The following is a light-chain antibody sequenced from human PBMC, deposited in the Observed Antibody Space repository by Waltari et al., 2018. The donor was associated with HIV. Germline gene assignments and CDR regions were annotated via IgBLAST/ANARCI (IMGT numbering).Light chain of an antibody. CDR1: SSDVGSYNL. J-gene: IGLJ3*02. CDR3: CSHAGSDTWV. CDR2: EAS. V-gene: IGLV2-23*01. Sequence: QSALTQPASVSGSPGQSITISCTGTSSDVGSYNLVSWYRQNPGTAPKVIIYEASKRPSGVSNRFSGSKSGNTASLPISGLQAEDEAYYYCCSHAGSDTWVFGGGTKLTVL.